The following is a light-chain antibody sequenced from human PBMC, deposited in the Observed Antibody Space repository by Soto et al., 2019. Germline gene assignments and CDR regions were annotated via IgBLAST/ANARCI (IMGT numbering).Light chain of an antibody. CDR3: QTWGTGTRGV. CDR1: SGHSSYA. J-gene: IGLJ3*02. Sequence: QPVLTQSPSASASLGASVKLTCTLSSGHSSYAIAWHQQQPEKGHRYLMKLNSDGSHSKGDGIPDRFSGSSSGAERYLTISSLQSEDEADYYCQTWGTGTRGVFGGGTQLTVL. CDR2: LNSDGSH. V-gene: IGLV4-69*01.